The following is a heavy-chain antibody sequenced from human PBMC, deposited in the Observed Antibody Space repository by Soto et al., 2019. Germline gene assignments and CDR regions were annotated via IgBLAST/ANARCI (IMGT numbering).Heavy chain of an antibody. J-gene: IGHJ6*02. D-gene: IGHD1-20*01. CDR1: GGTFSSYA. V-gene: IGHV1-69*13. CDR3: ARTYNPNYYYGMDV. Sequence: SVKVSCKASGGTFSSYAISWVRQAPGQGLEWMGGITPIFGTANYAQKFQGRVTITADESTSTAYMELSSLRSEDTAVYYCARTYNPNYYYGMDVWGQGTTVTVSS. CDR2: ITPIFGTA.